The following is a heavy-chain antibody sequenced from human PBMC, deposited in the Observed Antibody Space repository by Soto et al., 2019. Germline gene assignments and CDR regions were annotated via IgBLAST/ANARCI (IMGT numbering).Heavy chain of an antibody. CDR2: ISDGVDRA. D-gene: IGHD6-19*01. CDR1: GFNFATYS. Sequence: LRLSCAASGFNFATYSMSWVRQAPGKGLEWVAGISDGVDRAYYGDSVKGRFTISRDTSKNMLYLHMNSLRAEDTAIYYCARYTAVADPYYFDYWGQGTLVTVSS. CDR3: ARYTAVADPYYFDY. J-gene: IGHJ4*02. V-gene: IGHV3-23*01.